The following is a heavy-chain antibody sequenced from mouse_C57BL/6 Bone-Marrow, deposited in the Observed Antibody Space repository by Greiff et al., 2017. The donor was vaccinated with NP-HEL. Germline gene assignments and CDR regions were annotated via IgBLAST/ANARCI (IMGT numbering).Heavy chain of an antibody. CDR3: ARDDDGYAYAMDY. CDR2: ISDGGSYT. CDR1: GFTFSSYA. V-gene: IGHV5-4*01. D-gene: IGHD2-3*01. J-gene: IGHJ4*01. Sequence: EVQVVESGGGLVKPGGSLKLSCAASGFTFSSYAMSWVRQTPGKRLEWVATISDGGSYTYYPDNVKGRFTISRDNAKNNLYLQMSHLKSEDTAMYYCARDDDGYAYAMDYWGQGTSVTVSS.